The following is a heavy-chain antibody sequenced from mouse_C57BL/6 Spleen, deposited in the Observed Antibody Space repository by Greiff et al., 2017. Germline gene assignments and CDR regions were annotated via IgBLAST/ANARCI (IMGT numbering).Heavy chain of an antibody. D-gene: IGHD2-12*01. CDR3: ARVGYSDPYFDY. Sequence: QVQLQQPGAELVKPGASVKLSCKASGYTFTSYWMQWVKQRPGQGLEWIGEIDPSDSYTNYNQKFKGKATLTVDTSSSTAYMQLSSLTSEDSAVYYCARVGYSDPYFDYWGQGTTLTVSS. CDR1: GYTFTSYW. CDR2: IDPSDSYT. J-gene: IGHJ2*01. V-gene: IGHV1-50*01.